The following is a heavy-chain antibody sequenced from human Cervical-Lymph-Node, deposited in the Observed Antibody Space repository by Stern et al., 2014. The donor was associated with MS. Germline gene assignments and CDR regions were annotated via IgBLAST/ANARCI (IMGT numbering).Heavy chain of an antibody. V-gene: IGHV3-30*01. CDR3: ARVGAVATSDYYFDY. J-gene: IGHJ4*02. CDR2: ISYDGSDK. CDR1: GFTFSYHA. Sequence: VHLVESGGGVVQPGRSLRLSCAASGFTFSYHAMHWVRQAPGKGLEWGAVISYDGSDKNDADSVKGRFTISRDNSRNPLYLQMNSLRVDDTAVYYCARVGAVATSDYYFDYWGQGILVTVSS. D-gene: IGHD5-12*01.